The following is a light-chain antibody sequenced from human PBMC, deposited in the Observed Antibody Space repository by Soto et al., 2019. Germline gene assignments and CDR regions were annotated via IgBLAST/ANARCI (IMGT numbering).Light chain of an antibody. CDR2: DAS. V-gene: IGKV1-5*01. Sequence: DIQMTQSPSTLSASVGDRVTITCRASQSISSWLAWYQQKPGKAPKLLIYDASSLESGVPSRCRGSGSGTQFTLTISSLQPDDFATYYCQQYNSYQWTFGQGTKVEI. CDR1: QSISSW. CDR3: QQYNSYQWT. J-gene: IGKJ1*01.